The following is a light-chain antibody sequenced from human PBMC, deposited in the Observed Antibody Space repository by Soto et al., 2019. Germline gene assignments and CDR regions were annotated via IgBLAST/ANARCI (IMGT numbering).Light chain of an antibody. V-gene: IGKV3-15*01. J-gene: IGKJ1*01. CDR3: QQYNIWPRT. CDR1: QSITSN. Sequence: EIVMTQSPATLSVSPGERATLSCRASQSITSNLDWYPQKPGKAPRLLIYGASPRETGIPALFSGSGAGTEFTRTISSLQSEDFAVDYCQQYNIWPRTFGQGTKVDIK. CDR2: GAS.